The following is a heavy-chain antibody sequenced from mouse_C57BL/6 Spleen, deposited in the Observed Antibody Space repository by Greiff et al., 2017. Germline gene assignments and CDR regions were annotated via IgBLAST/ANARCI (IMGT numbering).Heavy chain of an antibody. V-gene: IGHV1-52*01. D-gene: IGHD3-2*02. CDR2: IDPSDSET. Sequence: QVQLQQPGAELVRPGSSVKLSCKASGYTFTSYWMHWVKQRPIQGLEWIGNIDPSDSETHYNQKFKDKATLTVDKSSSTAYMQLSSLTSEDSAVYYCARGAQATVDYWGQGTTLTVSS. CDR3: ARGAQATVDY. CDR1: GYTFTSYW. J-gene: IGHJ2*01.